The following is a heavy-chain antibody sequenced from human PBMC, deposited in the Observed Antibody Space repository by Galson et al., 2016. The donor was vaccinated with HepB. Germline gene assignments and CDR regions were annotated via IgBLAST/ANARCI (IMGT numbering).Heavy chain of an antibody. CDR2: INTDGSTT. J-gene: IGHJ4*02. Sequence: SLRLSCAASGFTFSRYWMHWVRQAPGKGLVWVSRINTDGSTTTYADSVKGRFTISRDNAKNTLYLQMNSLRAEDTAVDYCARVSGGHYEGYAYWGQGTLGTVSS. CDR3: ARVSGGHYEGYAY. D-gene: IGHD3-16*01. V-gene: IGHV3-74*01. CDR1: GFTFSRYW.